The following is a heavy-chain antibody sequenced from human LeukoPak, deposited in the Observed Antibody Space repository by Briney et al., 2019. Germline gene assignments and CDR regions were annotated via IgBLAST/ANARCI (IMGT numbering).Heavy chain of an antibody. CDR1: GYTXTGYY. D-gene: IGHD4-17*01. V-gene: IGHV1-2*02. Sequence: ASVKVSCKASGYTXTGYYMHWVRQAPGQGLEWMGWINPNSGGTNYAQKFQGRVTMTRDTSISTAYMELSRLRSDDTAVYYCARDRADYGDFGYWGQGTLVTVSS. J-gene: IGHJ4*02. CDR3: ARDRADYGDFGY. CDR2: INPNSGGT.